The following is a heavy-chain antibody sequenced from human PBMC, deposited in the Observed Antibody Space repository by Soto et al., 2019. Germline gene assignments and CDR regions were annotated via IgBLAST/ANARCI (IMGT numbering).Heavy chain of an antibody. CDR2: IKSKTDGGTT. CDR1: GFTFSNAW. D-gene: IGHD6-13*01. V-gene: IGHV3-15*07. CDR3: MPGESSSWVFDY. Sequence: GGSLRLSCAASGFTFSNAWMNWVRQAPGKGLEWVGRIKSKTDGGTTDYAAPVKGRFTISRDDSKNTLYLQMNSLKTEDTAVYYCMPGESSSWVFDYWGQGTLVTVSS. J-gene: IGHJ4*02.